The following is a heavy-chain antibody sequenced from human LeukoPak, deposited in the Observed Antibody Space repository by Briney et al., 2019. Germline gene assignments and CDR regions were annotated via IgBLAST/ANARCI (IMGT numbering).Heavy chain of an antibody. J-gene: IGHJ4*02. V-gene: IGHV3-11*04. D-gene: IGHD6-19*01. Sequence: GGSLRLSCAASGFTFSDYYTSWIRQAPGKGLEWVSYSSSGGSAIYYADSVKGRFTISRDNAKNSVYLQMNSLRAEDTAVYYCANTRYSSASYSVYWGQGTLVTVSS. CDR1: GFTFSDYY. CDR2: SSSGGSAI. CDR3: ANTRYSSASYSVY.